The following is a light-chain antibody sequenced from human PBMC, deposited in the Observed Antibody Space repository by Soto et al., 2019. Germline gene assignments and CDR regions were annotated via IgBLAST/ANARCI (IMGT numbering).Light chain of an antibody. J-gene: IGKJ1*01. V-gene: IGKV3-20*01. CDR3: HHYDISPWA. CDR1: HSVRSGY. Sequence: EIVLTQSPATLSLSPGERATLSCRASHSVRSGYLAWYQQKPGQAPRLLIYGVSSRATGIPDRFRGSGSGTDFTLTISRLEPEDFAVYYCHHYDISPWAFGLGTKVDIK. CDR2: GVS.